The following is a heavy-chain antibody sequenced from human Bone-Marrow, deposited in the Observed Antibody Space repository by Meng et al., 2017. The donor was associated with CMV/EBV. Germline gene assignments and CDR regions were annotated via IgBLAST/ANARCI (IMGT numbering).Heavy chain of an antibody. Sequence: SLKISCAAAGFNFDDYAMHWVRQAPGKGVEWVSGISWNSGSIGCADSVKGRFTISRNNAKNSLYLQMNSLRAEDTALYYCAKRSQGNNFDYWGQGTLVTVSS. J-gene: IGHJ4*02. D-gene: IGHD6-13*01. CDR3: AKRSQGNNFDY. CDR1: GFNFDDYA. CDR2: ISWNSGSI. V-gene: IGHV3-9*01.